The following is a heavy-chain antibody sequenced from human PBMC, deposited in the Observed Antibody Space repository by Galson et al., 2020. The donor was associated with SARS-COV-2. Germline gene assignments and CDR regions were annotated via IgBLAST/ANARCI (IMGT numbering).Heavy chain of an antibody. Sequence: GGSLRLSCAASGFTFSSYSMNWVRQAPGKGLEWVSSISSSSSYIYYADSVKGRFTISRDNAKNSLYLQMNSLRAEDTAVYYCARDRAVVPAAVHYYYYGMDVWGQGTTVTVSS. CDR1: GFTFSSYS. CDR3: ARDRAVVPAAVHYYYYGMDV. V-gene: IGHV3-21*01. CDR2: ISSSSSYI. J-gene: IGHJ6*02. D-gene: IGHD2-2*02.